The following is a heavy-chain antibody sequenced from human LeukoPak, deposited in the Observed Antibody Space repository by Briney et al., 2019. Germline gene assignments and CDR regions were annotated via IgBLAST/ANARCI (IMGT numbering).Heavy chain of an antibody. CDR3: AKVPGYYYDIDAFDI. D-gene: IGHD3-22*01. Sequence: GGSLRLSCAASGFTFSSYAMSWVRQAPGKGLEWVSAISGSGGSTYYADSVKVRFTISRDNSKNTLYLQMKSLRAEDPAVYYCAKVPGYYYDIDAFDIWGQGTMVTVSS. J-gene: IGHJ3*02. CDR1: GFTFSSYA. V-gene: IGHV3-23*01. CDR2: ISGSGGST.